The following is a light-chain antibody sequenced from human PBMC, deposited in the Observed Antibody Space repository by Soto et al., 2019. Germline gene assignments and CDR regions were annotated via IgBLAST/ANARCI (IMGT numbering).Light chain of an antibody. CDR1: QTISSN. Sequence: EIVMTQSPGTLSVSPGERATLSCRASQTISSNLAWYQQKPGQVPRLLVYDASTRDTRTPARFSGSGSGTEFTLTITSLQSEDFAVYYCQQYNNWPRTFGQGTKVDIK. CDR3: QQYNNWPRT. J-gene: IGKJ1*01. V-gene: IGKV3-15*01. CDR2: DAS.